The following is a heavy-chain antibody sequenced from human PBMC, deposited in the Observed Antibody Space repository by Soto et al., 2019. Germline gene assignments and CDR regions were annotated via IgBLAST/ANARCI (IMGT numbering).Heavy chain of an antibody. CDR1: GCTLIGAW. CDR2: IKSKFDGGRI. D-gene: IGHD1-7*01. CDR3: TTSVTGTPRAIDY. Sequence: GRSLRLCFAASGCTLIGAWMSWVRQSPGKGLEWVGRIKSKFDGGRIDYAASVKGRFSISRDDSTNTLFLQMNSLKTEDTAVYFCTTSVTGTPRAIDYWGQGTLVTVSS. J-gene: IGHJ4*02. V-gene: IGHV3-15*01.